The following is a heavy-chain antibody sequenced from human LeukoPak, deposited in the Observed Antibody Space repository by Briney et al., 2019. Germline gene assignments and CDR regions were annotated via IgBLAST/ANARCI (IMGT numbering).Heavy chain of an antibody. CDR3: ARDKVTY. J-gene: IGHJ4*02. Sequence: GGSPRLSCAASGFTFSNYYMSWVRQAPGKGLEWVAHINKDGSEKYYVDSVKGRFTISRDNAKNSLYLQMNSLRVEDTAVYYCARDKVTYWGRGTLVTVSS. CDR2: INKDGSEK. CDR1: GFTFSNYY. V-gene: IGHV3-7*01.